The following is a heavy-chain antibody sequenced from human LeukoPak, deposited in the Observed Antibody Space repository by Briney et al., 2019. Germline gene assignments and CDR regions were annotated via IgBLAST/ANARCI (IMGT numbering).Heavy chain of an antibody. Sequence: PGGSLRLSCSASGFTFSSYAMHWVRQAPDKGLRWVAVISSDGYRTDYPDSVRGRFTISRDNFKNTVDLQMISVTAEDTAMYFCAKGLGTGSVLARPLHYWGQGTLVTVSS. CDR2: ISSDGYRT. V-gene: IGHV3-30*04. J-gene: IGHJ4*02. D-gene: IGHD3-10*01. CDR3: AKGLGTGSVLARPLHY. CDR1: GFTFSSYA.